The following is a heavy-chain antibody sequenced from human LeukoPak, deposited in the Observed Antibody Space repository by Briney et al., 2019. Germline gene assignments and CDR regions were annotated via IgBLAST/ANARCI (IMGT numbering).Heavy chain of an antibody. J-gene: IGHJ5*02. CDR3: AREYGSGSYSKGGNWCDP. CDR2: INPNSGGT. Sequence: ASVKVSCKASGYTVAGYYMQWVRQAPGQGLEWMGWINPNSGGTNYAQKFQGRVTMTRDTSISTAYMELSRLRSDDTAVYYCAREYGSGSYSKGGNWCDPWGQGTVVTVSS. D-gene: IGHD3-10*01. V-gene: IGHV1-2*02. CDR1: GYTVAGYY.